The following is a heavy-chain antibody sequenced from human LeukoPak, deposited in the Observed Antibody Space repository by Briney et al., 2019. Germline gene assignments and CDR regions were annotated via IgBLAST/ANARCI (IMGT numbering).Heavy chain of an antibody. CDR1: GGSISSSSYY. D-gene: IGHD3-10*01. Sequence: SETLSLTCTVSGGSISSSSYYWGWIRQPPGKGLEWIGSIYYSGSTYYNPSLKSRVTISVDTSKNQFSLKLSSVTAADTAVYYCARSPKDYGSFDYWGQGTLVTVSS. CDR3: ARSPKDYGSFDY. CDR2: IYYSGST. J-gene: IGHJ4*02. V-gene: IGHV4-39*07.